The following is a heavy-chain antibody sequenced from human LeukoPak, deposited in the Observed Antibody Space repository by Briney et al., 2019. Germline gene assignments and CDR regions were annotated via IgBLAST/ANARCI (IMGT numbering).Heavy chain of an antibody. V-gene: IGHV3-23*01. J-gene: IGHJ4*02. CDR2: ISGSGGST. D-gene: IGHD3-16*01. CDR1: GFTFSSYA. Sequence: GGSLSLSFAASGFTFSSYAMSWVRQAPGKGLEWVSAISGSGGSTYYADSVKGRFTISRDNSKNTLYLQMNSLRAEDTAVYYCAKVAGEWLEPDFDYWGQGTLVTVSS. CDR3: AKVAGEWLEPDFDY.